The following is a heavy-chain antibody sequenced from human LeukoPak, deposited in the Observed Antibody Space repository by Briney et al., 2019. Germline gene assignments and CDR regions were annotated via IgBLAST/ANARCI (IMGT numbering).Heavy chain of an antibody. V-gene: IGHV1-69*13. CDR2: ISPICGTA. D-gene: IGHD2-21*02. CDR1: VDTFSSYA. J-gene: IGHJ4*02. Sequence: ASVKVSCKPSVDTFSSYAICWVRQALGQGLEWVGGISPICGTANYAQKVQGRVTITADESTSTAYMELSSLRSEDTAVYYCAREAVTYYFDYWGQGTLVTVSS. CDR3: AREAVTYYFDY.